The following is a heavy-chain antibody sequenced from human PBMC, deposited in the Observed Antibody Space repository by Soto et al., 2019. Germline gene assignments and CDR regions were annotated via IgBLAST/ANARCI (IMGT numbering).Heavy chain of an antibody. CDR2: ISGSTGST. CDR1: GVTFDNYA. D-gene: IGHD3-22*01. Sequence: GGSLRLPRAVAGVTFDNYAISWVRQAPGKGLEWVSVISGSTGSTYYADSVKGRFTISRDNSKNTLYLQMNSLRAEDTAVYYCAKDGGRVIITFDYWGQGTLVTVSS. V-gene: IGHV3-23*01. CDR3: AKDGGRVIITFDY. J-gene: IGHJ4*02.